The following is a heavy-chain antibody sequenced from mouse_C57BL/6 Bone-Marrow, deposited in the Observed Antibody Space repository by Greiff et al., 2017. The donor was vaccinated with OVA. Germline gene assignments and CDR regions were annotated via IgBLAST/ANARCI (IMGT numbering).Heavy chain of an antibody. CDR2: IDPSDSYT. Sequence: VQLQQSAAELARPGASVKLSCKASGYTFTSYWMHWVKQRPGQGLEWIGEIDPSDSYTNYNQKFKGKSTLTVDKSSSTAYMQLSSLTSEDSAVYYCARRSSYEDWYFDVWGTGTTVTVSS. CDR3: ARRSSYEDWYFDV. D-gene: IGHD1-1*01. J-gene: IGHJ1*03. V-gene: IGHV1-69*01. CDR1: GYTFTSYW.